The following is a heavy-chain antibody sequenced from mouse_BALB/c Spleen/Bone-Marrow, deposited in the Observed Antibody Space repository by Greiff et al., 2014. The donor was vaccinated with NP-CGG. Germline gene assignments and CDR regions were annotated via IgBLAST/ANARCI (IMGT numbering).Heavy chain of an antibody. CDR3: SRGGGY. J-gene: IGHJ2*01. CDR1: GYSFIGYF. CDR2: INPYNADS. V-gene: IGHV1-20*02. Sequence: EVQLQQSGPEVVKPGASVKISCKASGYSFIGYFINWVMQGHGKSLEWIGRINPYNADSLYNQKFRGKATLTVDKSSSTAHMELRSLASEDSAVYYCSRGGGYWGQGTTLTVSS.